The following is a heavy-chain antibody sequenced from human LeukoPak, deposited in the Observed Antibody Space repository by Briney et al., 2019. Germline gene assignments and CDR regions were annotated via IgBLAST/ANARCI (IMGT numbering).Heavy chain of an antibody. CDR3: ARERWIQKWFLSWFDP. CDR1: GDSISSGDYY. CDR2: ISSSGST. D-gene: IGHD5-18*01. Sequence: PSETLSLTCTVSGDSISSGDYYWSWIRQPAGKGLEWIGRISSSGSTNYNPSLKSRVTISVDTSKNQFSVKLSSVTAADTAVYYCARERWIQKWFLSWFDPWGQGTLVTVSS. V-gene: IGHV4-61*02. J-gene: IGHJ5*02.